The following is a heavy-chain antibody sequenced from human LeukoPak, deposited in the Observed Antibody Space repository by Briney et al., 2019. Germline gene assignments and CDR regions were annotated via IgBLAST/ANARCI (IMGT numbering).Heavy chain of an antibody. J-gene: IGHJ4*02. Sequence: SVNVSCKASGYTFTSYGISWVRQAPGQGLEWMGGIIPIFGTANYAQKFQGRVTITADESTSTAYMELSSLRSEDTAVYYCARDTRIYGGNTYFDYWGQGTLVTVSS. D-gene: IGHD4-23*01. CDR1: GYTFTSYG. CDR2: IIPIFGTA. CDR3: ARDTRIYGGNTYFDY. V-gene: IGHV1-69*13.